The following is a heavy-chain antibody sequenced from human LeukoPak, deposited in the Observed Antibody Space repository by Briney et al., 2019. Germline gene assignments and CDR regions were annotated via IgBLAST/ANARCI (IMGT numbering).Heavy chain of an antibody. CDR2: ISWNSGSI. CDR1: GFTFDDYA. CDR3: ARDPQGGAFDM. J-gene: IGHJ3*02. Sequence: GGSLRLSCAASGFTFDDYAMHWVRQAPGKGLEWVSGISWNSGSIGYADSVKGRFTISRDNAKNSLYLQMNSLSAEDTAIYYCARDPQGGAFDMWAQGTMVTVSP. V-gene: IGHV3-9*01. D-gene: IGHD3-16*01.